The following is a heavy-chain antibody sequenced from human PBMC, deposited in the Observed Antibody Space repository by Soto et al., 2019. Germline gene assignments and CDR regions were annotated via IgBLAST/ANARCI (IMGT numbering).Heavy chain of an antibody. V-gene: IGHV3-30*03. CDR1: GFTLSSKG. CDR2: ISREGSTK. J-gene: IGHJ4*02. D-gene: IGHD2-8*02. Sequence: QVQLVESGGGVVQPGRSLRLSCAASGFTLSSKGMHWVRQAPGKGLEWVAVISREGSTKYYADSVQGRFTISRDNSKNTLYLEMNSLRADDTAVYYCTGEVASGYWGQGTLVTVSS. CDR3: TGEVASGY.